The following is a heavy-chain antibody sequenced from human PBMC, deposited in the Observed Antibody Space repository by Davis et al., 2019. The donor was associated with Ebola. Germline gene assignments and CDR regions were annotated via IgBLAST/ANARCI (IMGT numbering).Heavy chain of an antibody. CDR3: TTGGSGWSDY. CDR2: IKSKTDGGTT. V-gene: IGHV3-15*01. Sequence: PGGSLRLSCAASGFTFSNAWVSWVRQAQGKGLEWVGRIKSKTDGGTTDYAAPVTGRFTISRDDSKNTLYLQMNSMKSEYTAVYYCTTGGSGWSDYWGQGTLVTVSS. D-gene: IGHD6-19*01. J-gene: IGHJ4*02. CDR1: GFTFSNAW.